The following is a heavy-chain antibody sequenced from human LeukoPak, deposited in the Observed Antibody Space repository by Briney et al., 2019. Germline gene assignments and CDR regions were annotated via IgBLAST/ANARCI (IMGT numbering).Heavy chain of an antibody. CDR3: ARVDTTEATFDF. Sequence: SETLSLTCTVSGGSISSGGYYWSWIRQPPGKGLEWIGYIYHSGSTYYNPSLKSRITISIDTSENQFSLKLSSVTAADTAVYYCARVDTTEATFDFWGQGTLVTVSS. V-gene: IGHV4-30-2*01. CDR1: GGSISSGGYY. CDR2: IYHSGST. D-gene: IGHD4-23*01. J-gene: IGHJ4*02.